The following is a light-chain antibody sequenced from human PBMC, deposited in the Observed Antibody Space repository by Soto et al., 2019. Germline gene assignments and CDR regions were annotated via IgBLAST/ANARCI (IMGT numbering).Light chain of an antibody. J-gene: IGLJ1*01. CDR2: EVN. Sequence: QSALTQPASVSGSPGQSITISCTGTSSDVGGYNYVSWYQQHPGKAPKLMIYEVNYWPSGVSTRFSGSKSGNTASLTISGLQAEDEADYYCSSYTSMSTYVFGVATKLTVL. CDR3: SSYTSMSTYV. V-gene: IGLV2-14*01. CDR1: SSDVGGYNY.